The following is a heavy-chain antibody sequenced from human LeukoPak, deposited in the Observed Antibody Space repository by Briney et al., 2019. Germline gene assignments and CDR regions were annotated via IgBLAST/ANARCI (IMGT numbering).Heavy chain of an antibody. J-gene: IGHJ4*02. CDR2: IYTSGST. D-gene: IGHD6-19*01. V-gene: IGHV4-4*07. CDR1: GGSISSYY. Sequence: SETLSLTCTVSGGSISSYYWSWIRQPAGKGLEWIGRIYTSGSTNYNPSLKSRVTMSVGTSKRQFSQKLRSVTAADTAVYYCARARRYSSGWYQRGYYFDYWGQGTLVTVSS. CDR3: ARARRYSSGWYQRGYYFDY.